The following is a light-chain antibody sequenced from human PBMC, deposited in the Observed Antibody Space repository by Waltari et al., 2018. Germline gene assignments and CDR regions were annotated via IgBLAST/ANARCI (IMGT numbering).Light chain of an antibody. J-gene: IGKJ1*01. Sequence: EIVLTQSPGTLSLSPGERATLSCRASQSVSSSYLAWYQQKPGQAPRLLIYGASSRATGIPDRFSGSGSGTDFTLTISSLEPEDFAVYYCQQRSDWPCTFGQGTRVEIK. CDR2: GAS. CDR1: QSVSSSY. V-gene: IGKV3D-20*02. CDR3: QQRSDWPCT.